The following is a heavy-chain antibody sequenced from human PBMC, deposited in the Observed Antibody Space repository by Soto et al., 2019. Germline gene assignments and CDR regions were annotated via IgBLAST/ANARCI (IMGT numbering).Heavy chain of an antibody. CDR1: GSTFTSYG. D-gene: IGHD6-13*01. CDR2: IFPIYRTA. V-gene: IGHV1-69*13. J-gene: IGHJ4*02. CDR3: ARDSGAKLSSS. Sequence: VASVKVSCKASGSTFTSYGINWVRQAPGQGLEWAGGIFPIYRTADYAEKFQGRVTITADESARTAYMELRSLKSQDTAVYYCARDSGAKLSSSWGQGTLVTVSS.